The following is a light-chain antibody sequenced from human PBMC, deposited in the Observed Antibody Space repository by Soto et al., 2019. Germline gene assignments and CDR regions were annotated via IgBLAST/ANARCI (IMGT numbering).Light chain of an antibody. Sequence: QAVVTQEPSLTVSPGGTVTLTCGSNTGAVTSGHYPYWFQQKPGQAPRTLIYDTSNKHSWTPARFSGSLLGGKAALTLSGAQPEDEAESYCLLYYSGGARVFGGGTQLTVL. CDR1: TGAVTSGHY. CDR2: DTS. J-gene: IGLJ2*01. CDR3: LLYYSGGARV. V-gene: IGLV7-46*01.